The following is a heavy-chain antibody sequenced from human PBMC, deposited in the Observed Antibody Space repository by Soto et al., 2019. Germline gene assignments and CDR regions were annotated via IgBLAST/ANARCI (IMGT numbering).Heavy chain of an antibody. CDR2: ISYDGSNK. Sequence: GGSLRLSCAASGFTFSSYAMHWVRQAPGKGLEWVAVISYDGSNKYYADSVKGRFTISRDNSKNTLYLQMNSLRAEDTAVYYCARGGRAHMITFGGVIAPFDYWGQGTLVTVSS. J-gene: IGHJ4*02. CDR3: ARGGRAHMITFGGVIAPFDY. D-gene: IGHD3-16*02. V-gene: IGHV3-30-3*01. CDR1: GFTFSSYA.